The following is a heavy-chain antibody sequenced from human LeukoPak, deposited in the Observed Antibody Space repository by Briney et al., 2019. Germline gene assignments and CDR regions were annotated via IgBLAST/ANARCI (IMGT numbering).Heavy chain of an antibody. V-gene: IGHV5-51*01. J-gene: IGHJ6*03. Sequence: GESLKISCKGSGYSFSTYWIGWVRQMPGKGLEWMGFIYPGDSDTRYSPSFQGQVTISADKYISSAYLQWSSLKASDTAMYYCAKVVELATLTGDSYTYSYHMDVWGKGTAVTASS. CDR3: AKVVELATLTGDSYTYSYHMDV. D-gene: IGHD5-24*01. CDR1: GYSFSTYW. CDR2: IYPGDSDT.